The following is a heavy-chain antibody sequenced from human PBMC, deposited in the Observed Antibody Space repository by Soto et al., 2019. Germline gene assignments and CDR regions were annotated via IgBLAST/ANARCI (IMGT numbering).Heavy chain of an antibody. CDR1: GFSFRDCF. CDR2: IGPYGNSI. Sequence: PGESLKISCAASGFSFRDCFMSWLRQAPGKGLEWVSYIGPYGNSIYYADSVKGRFTISRDDATKSLHLHMNSLRTDDTAVYYCARDDHTYGVYWGQGTPVTVS. D-gene: IGHD2-21*01. V-gene: IGHV3-11*01. J-gene: IGHJ4*02. CDR3: ARDDHTYGVY.